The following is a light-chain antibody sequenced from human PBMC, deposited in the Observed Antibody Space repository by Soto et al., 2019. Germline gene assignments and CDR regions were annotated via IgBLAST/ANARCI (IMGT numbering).Light chain of an antibody. CDR2: NAS. Sequence: EIVLTQSPATLSLSPGERAILSCRASQSVITFLACFQQKPGQPPRLLIYNASNRTTGIPARFSGSGSGTDFTLTISSLEPEDFAVYYCQQRGDWPPITFGQGTRLENK. V-gene: IGKV3-11*01. J-gene: IGKJ5*01. CDR3: QQRGDWPPIT. CDR1: QSVITF.